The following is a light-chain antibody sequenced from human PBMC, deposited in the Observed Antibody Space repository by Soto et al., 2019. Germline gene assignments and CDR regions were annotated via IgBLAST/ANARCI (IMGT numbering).Light chain of an antibody. CDR1: QSVTNSY. CDR3: HQYGYSWT. V-gene: IGKV3-20*01. CDR2: GIS. J-gene: IGKJ1*01. Sequence: EDVLTQYPGTLSLFQGERATLSCRASQSVTNSYLAWSQQKPGQAPRPLIYGISNRATGIPDRFSASGSGTEFTLTISRLEPEDFAVYYCHQYGYSWTFGQGTNVDI.